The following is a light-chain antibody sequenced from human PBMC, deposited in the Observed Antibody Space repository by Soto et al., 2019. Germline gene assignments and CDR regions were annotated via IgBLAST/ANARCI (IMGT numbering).Light chain of an antibody. J-gene: IGKJ4*01. CDR2: DAS. CDR3: QQRSNWPLT. V-gene: IGKV3-11*01. CDR1: QSVRSY. Sequence: EIVLTQSPGTLSLSPGERATLSCRASQSVRSYLTWYQQRPGQAPRLLIYDASKRATGIPARFSGSGSGTDFARPISSLEPEDFAVYYCQQRSNWPLTFGGGTKVEI.